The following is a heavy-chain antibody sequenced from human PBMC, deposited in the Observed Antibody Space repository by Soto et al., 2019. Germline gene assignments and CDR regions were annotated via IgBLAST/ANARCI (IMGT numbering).Heavy chain of an antibody. CDR3: AKISQIGHWFFAY. Sequence: EVQLLESGGDLVQPGGSLRVSCAASGFMFSSHGMSLVRQAPGKGLEWVSSISSGGDLTYYADSVKGRFTDSRDNLKNTLSLQMDSLRAADTATNYCAKISQIGHWFFAYCGQGTLVTVSS. CDR2: ISSGGDLT. D-gene: IGHD3-9*01. CDR1: GFMFSSHG. J-gene: IGHJ4*02. V-gene: IGHV3-23*01.